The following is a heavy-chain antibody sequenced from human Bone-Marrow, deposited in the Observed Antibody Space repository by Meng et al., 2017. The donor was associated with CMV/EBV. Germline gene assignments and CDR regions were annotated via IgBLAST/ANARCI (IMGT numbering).Heavy chain of an antibody. CDR2: VYYTGST. CDR1: GGSLSRHY. V-gene: IGHV4-59*11. CDR3: ATAQGVYSSSWPGSWFDP. J-gene: IGHJ5*02. D-gene: IGHD6-13*01. Sequence: SETLSLTCTVSGGSLSRHYWSWMRQTPGKGLEYIGYVYYTGSTDYNPSLKSRITISVDTSKRQFSLKVSSVTAADTAMYYCATAQGVYSSSWPGSWFDPWGQGTLGTVSA.